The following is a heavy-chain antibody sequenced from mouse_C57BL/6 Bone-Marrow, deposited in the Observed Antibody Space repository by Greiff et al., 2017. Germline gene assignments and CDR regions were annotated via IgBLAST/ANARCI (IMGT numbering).Heavy chain of an antibody. Sequence: VQLQQSGAELVRPGASVKLSCTASGFNIKDDYMHWVKQRPEQGLEWIGWIDPENGDTEYASKFQGKATITADTSSNTAYLQPSSLTSEDTAVYYCTTEGWLLPWYFDVWGTGTTVTVSS. V-gene: IGHV14-4*01. CDR3: TTEGWLLPWYFDV. J-gene: IGHJ1*03. CDR2: IDPENGDT. D-gene: IGHD2-3*01. CDR1: GFNIKDDY.